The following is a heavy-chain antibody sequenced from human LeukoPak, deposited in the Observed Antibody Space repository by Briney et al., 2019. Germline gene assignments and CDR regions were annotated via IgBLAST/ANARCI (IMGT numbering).Heavy chain of an antibody. CDR1: GGSISSYY. J-gene: IGHJ4*02. CDR2: IYYSGST. V-gene: IGHV4-59*01. CDR3: ARVPGRWLQLSPFDY. D-gene: IGHD5-24*01. Sequence: SETLSLTCTVSGGSISSYYWSWIRQPPGKGLEWIWYIYYSGSTNYNPSLKSRVTISVDTSKNQFSLKLSSVTAADTAVYYCARVPGRWLQLSPFDYRGRGTLVTVSS.